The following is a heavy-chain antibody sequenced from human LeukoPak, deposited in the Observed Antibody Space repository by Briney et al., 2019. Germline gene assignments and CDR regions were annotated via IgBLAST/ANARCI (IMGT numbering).Heavy chain of an antibody. D-gene: IGHD2-15*01. CDR3: ARGDIVVVVAATFDY. CDR2: INPSGGST. CDR1: GYTFTSYY. Sequence: ASVKVSCKASGYTFTSYYMHWVRQAPEQGLEWMGIINPSGGSTSYAQKFQGRVTMTRDMSTSTVYMELSSLRSEDTAVYYCARGDIVVVVAATFDYWGQGTLVTVSS. J-gene: IGHJ4*02. V-gene: IGHV1-46*01.